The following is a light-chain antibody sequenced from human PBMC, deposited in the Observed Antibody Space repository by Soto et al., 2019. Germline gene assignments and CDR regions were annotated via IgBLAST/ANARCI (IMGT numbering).Light chain of an antibody. CDR1: SSDVGGYNF. V-gene: IGLV2-8*01. Sequence: QSALTQPPSASGSPGQSVAISCTGTSSDVGGYNFVSWYQQHPGKAPQLIIYEVTKRPSGVPDRFSGSKSGNTASLTVSGLQADDEADYFCSSYAGSNNRYVFGTGTKVTVL. CDR2: EVT. J-gene: IGLJ1*01. CDR3: SSYAGSNNRYV.